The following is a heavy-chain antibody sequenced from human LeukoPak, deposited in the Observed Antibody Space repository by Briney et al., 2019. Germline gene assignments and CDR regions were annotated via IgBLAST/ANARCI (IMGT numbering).Heavy chain of an antibody. Sequence: GGSLRLSCGASGFTFSNYGMLWVRQAPGKGLEWVAFIRYDGNNKLYADSMKGRFTISRDNSKNTLYLHINSLRVDDTAVYYCARSKDILTGYCFDYWGQGTLVTVSS. CDR1: GFTFSNYG. CDR3: ARSKDILTGYCFDY. CDR2: IRYDGNNK. V-gene: IGHV3-30*02. J-gene: IGHJ4*02. D-gene: IGHD3-9*01.